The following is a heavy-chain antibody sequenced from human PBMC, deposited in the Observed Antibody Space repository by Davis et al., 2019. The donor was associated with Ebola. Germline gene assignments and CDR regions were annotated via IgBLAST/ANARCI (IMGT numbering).Heavy chain of an antibody. CDR1: GFSFSGYG. V-gene: IGHV1-18*01. Sequence: ASVKVSCKTSGFSFSGYGISWVRQAPGQGLEWLGGISVYTGNTDYPENLQGRVTITRDISTTTAYMELRSLRSDDTAVYYCARDRGLISPFDYWGQGTLVTVSS. CDR2: ISVYTGNT. J-gene: IGHJ4*02. D-gene: IGHD3-10*01. CDR3: ARDRGLISPFDY.